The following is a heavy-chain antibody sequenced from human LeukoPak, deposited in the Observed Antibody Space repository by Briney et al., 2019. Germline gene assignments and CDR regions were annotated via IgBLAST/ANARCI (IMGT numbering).Heavy chain of an antibody. V-gene: IGHV1-8*03. D-gene: IGHD3-22*01. CDR3: ARCDYDTTINPNWFDP. CDR2: MKPNSGDT. Sequence: ASVKVSCKASGYSFTNYDMNWMRQAPGQGLEWMGWMKPNSGDTGYAQKFQGRVTFSRNTSISTAYMELTNLRPEDTAVYYCARCDYDTTINPNWFDPWGQGTLVTGSS. J-gene: IGHJ5*02. CDR1: GYSFTNYD.